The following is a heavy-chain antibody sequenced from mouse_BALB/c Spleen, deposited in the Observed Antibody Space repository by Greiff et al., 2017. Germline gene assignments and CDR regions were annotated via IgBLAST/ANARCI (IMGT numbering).Heavy chain of an antibody. D-gene: IGHD1-1*01. V-gene: IGHV2-9*02. CDR1: GFSLTSYG. CDR3: ARAYYYGSSYAMDY. J-gene: IGHJ4*01. Sequence: VQLQQSGPGLVQPSQSLSITCTVSGFSLTSYGVHWVRQPPGKGLEWLGVIWAGGSTNYNSALMSRLSISKDNSKSQVFLKMNSLQTDDTAMYYCARAYYYGSSYAMDYWGQGTSVTVSS. CDR2: IWAGGST.